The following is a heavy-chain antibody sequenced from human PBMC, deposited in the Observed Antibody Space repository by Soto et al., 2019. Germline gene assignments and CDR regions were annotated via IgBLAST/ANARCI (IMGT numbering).Heavy chain of an antibody. D-gene: IGHD3-10*01. Sequence: GGSLRLSCAASGFTFSNYGMHWFRQAPGKGLEWVAVISYDGSNKYYADSVKGRFTISRDNSKNTLYLQMNSLRAEDTAVYYGAKDPESMVRGVIITTNTKLYYFYYWGLGTLVTV. CDR3: AKDPESMVRGVIITTNTKLYYFYY. CDR2: ISYDGSNK. J-gene: IGHJ4*02. CDR1: GFTFSNYG. V-gene: IGHV3-30*18.